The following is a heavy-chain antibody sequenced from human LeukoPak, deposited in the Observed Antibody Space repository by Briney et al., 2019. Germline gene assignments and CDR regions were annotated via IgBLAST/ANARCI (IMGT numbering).Heavy chain of an antibody. CDR2: ISYDGSNK. V-gene: IGHV3-30-3*01. CDR3: ASMTVTRSDY. Sequence: GSLRLSCAASGFTFSSYAMHWVRQAPGKGLEWVAVISYDGSNKYYADSVKGRFTISRDNAKNSLYLQMNSLRAEDTAVYYCASMTVTRSDYWGQGTLVTVSS. CDR1: GFTFSSYA. J-gene: IGHJ4*02. D-gene: IGHD4-17*01.